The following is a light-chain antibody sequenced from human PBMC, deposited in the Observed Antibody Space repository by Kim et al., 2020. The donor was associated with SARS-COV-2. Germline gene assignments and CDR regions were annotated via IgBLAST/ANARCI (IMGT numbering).Light chain of an antibody. CDR3: KSRDSSGNLLV. Sequence: ALCHTIRITCQRVNPRTYSAIWYQQKPSQAPVLVIFAKNYRPSVIPDRFSGSCSGNTASLTITGAQAEDEADYYCKSRDSSGNLLVFGGGTQLTVL. CDR2: AKN. V-gene: IGLV3-19*01. J-gene: IGLJ2*01. CDR1: NPRTYS.